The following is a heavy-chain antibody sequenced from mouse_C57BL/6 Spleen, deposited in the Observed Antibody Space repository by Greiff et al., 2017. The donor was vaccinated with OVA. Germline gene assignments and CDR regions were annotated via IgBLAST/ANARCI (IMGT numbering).Heavy chain of an antibody. J-gene: IGHJ2*01. CDR3: ARWDYYGSSPYFDY. D-gene: IGHD1-1*01. CDR2: IYPGSGNT. CDR1: GYTFTDYY. V-gene: IGHV1-76*01. Sequence: VQLQESGAELVRPGASVKLSCKASGYTFTDYYINWVKQRPGQGLEWIARIYPGSGNTYYNEKFKGKATLTAEKSSSTAYMQLSSLTSEDSAVYFCARWDYYGSSPYFDYWGQGTTLTVSS.